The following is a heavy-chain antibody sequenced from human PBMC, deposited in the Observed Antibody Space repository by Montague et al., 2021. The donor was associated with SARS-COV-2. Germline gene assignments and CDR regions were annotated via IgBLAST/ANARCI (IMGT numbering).Heavy chain of an antibody. D-gene: IGHD6-19*01. CDR2: IYSGGST. Sequence: SLRLSCAASGFTVSSNYMSWVRQAPGKGLEWVSVIYSGGSTYYADSVKGRFTISRDNSKNTLYLQMNSLRAEDTAVYYCARSRVSSGRGAFDTWGQGTMVTVSS. J-gene: IGHJ3*02. CDR1: GFTVSSNY. CDR3: ARSRVSSGRGAFDT. V-gene: IGHV3-53*01.